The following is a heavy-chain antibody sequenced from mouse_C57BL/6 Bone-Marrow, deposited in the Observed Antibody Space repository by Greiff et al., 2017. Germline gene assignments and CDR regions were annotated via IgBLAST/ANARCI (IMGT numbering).Heavy chain of an antibody. CDR2: ISNGGGST. J-gene: IGHJ4*01. D-gene: IGHD2-5*01. CDR1: GFTFSDYY. V-gene: IGHV5-12*01. Sequence: VQLVESGGGLVQPGGSLKLSCAASGFTFSDYYMYWVRQTPEKRLEWVAYISNGGGSTYYPDTVKGRFTISRDNAKNTLYLQMSRLKSEDTAMYYCARRGYSNYDAMDYWGQGTSVTVSS. CDR3: ARRGYSNYDAMDY.